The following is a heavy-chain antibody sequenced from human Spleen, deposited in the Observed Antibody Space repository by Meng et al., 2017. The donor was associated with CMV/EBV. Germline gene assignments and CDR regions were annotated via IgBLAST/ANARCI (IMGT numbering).Heavy chain of an antibody. D-gene: IGHD3-22*01. V-gene: IGHV1-69*05. CDR2: IIPIFGTA. Sequence: SGGTLSSYAISWVRQAPGQGLEWMGGIIPIFGTANYAQKFQGRVTITTDESTSTAYMELSSLRSEDTAVYYCARDESGGSGYGGDYWGQGTLVTVSS. J-gene: IGHJ4*02. CDR3: ARDESGGSGYGGDY. CDR1: GGTLSSYA.